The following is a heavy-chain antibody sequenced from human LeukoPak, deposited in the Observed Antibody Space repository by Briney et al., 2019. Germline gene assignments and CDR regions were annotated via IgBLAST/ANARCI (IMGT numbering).Heavy chain of an antibody. CDR1: GFTFSSYS. CDR2: ISSSSSTI. CDR3: AKDPSIKTYCGGDCYYDY. Sequence: PGGSLRLSCAASGFTFSSYSMNWVRQAPGKGLEWVSYISSSSSTIYYADSVKGRFTISRDNAKNSLYLQMNSLRAEDTAVYYCAKDPSIKTYCGGDCYYDYWGQGTLVTVSS. D-gene: IGHD2-21*02. J-gene: IGHJ4*02. V-gene: IGHV3-48*01.